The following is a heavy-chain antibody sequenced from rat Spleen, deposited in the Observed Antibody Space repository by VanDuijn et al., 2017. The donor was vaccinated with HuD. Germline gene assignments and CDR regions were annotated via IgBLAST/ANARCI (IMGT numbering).Heavy chain of an antibody. CDR1: GFTFSSSP. CDR3: TTVPERVFGRGDFDY. D-gene: IGHD1-11*01. V-gene: IGHV5-46*01. Sequence: EVQLVESGGGLVQPGRSLKLSCAASGFTFSSSPMAWVRQAPKKGLEWVATIRHGGSSTYYRDSVKGRFTSSRDNAKSTLYLQMNSLRSEDTATYYCTTVPERVFGRGDFDYWGQGVMVTVSS. CDR2: IRHGGSST. J-gene: IGHJ2*01.